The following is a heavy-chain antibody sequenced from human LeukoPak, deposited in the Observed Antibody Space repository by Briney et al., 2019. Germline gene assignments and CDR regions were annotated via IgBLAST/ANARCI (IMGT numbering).Heavy chain of an antibody. Sequence: SGTLCLTCTVSGGAISSYYWSWIRQPPGKGLEWVGYIYYSGSTNYNPSLKSRVTISENTSKNQFSLKMSSVTAADTAVYYCARDTLGYCSGGSCYNWFDPWGQGTLVTVSS. CDR2: IYYSGST. CDR1: GGAISSYY. J-gene: IGHJ5*02. D-gene: IGHD2-15*01. V-gene: IGHV4-59*01. CDR3: ARDTLGYCSGGSCYNWFDP.